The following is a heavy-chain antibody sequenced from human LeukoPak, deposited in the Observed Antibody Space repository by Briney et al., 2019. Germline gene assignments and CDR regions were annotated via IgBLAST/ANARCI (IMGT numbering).Heavy chain of an antibody. D-gene: IGHD6-13*01. CDR1: GFTFDDYA. CDR3: AKGGPIAAAGIFDI. V-gene: IGHV3-9*03. CDR2: ISWNSGSI. Sequence: GGSLRLSCAASGFTFDDYAMHWVRQAPGKGLEWVSSISWNSGSIGYADSVKGRFTISRDNAKNSLYLQMNSLRAEDMALYYCAKGGPIAAAGIFDIWGQGTMVTVSS. J-gene: IGHJ3*02.